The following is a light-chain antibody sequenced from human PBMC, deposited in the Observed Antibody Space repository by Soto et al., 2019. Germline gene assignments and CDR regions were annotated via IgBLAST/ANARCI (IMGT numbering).Light chain of an antibody. CDR2: GAS. Sequence: EIVMTQSPATLSVSPGERATLSCRASQSVSSKLAWYQQKPGQAPRLLIYGASARATGIPGRFTGSGSGTEFTLTISSLQSEDFAVYYCQQYNDWPLTFGQVTKLEIK. CDR1: QSVSSK. V-gene: IGKV3-15*01. J-gene: IGKJ2*01. CDR3: QQYNDWPLT.